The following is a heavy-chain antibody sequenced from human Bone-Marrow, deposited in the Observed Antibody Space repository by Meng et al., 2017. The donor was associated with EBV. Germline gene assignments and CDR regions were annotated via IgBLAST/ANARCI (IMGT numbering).Heavy chain of an antibody. Sequence: QVLLVQSGAEVKTPGSPCKATCKTSGSTCRREALRWVRQAPGQVLEWMGGLIPMLGAPNYAQKFQDRVTIIADTSTSIHYMELSSLRSDDTAVYYCASESGRGYTPDYWGRGALVTVSS. V-gene: IGHV1-69*06. CDR1: GSTCRREA. CDR3: ASESGRGYTPDY. CDR2: LIPMLGAP. D-gene: IGHD3-10*01. J-gene: IGHJ4*02.